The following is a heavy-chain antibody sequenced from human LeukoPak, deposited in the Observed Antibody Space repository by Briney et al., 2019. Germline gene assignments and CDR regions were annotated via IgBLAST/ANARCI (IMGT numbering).Heavy chain of an antibody. V-gene: IGHV3-30*02. J-gene: IGHJ4*02. CDR2: IRYDGSNK. D-gene: IGHD3-22*01. CDR3: AKDGITDSSGYYHDY. Sequence: GGSLRLSCAASGFTFSSYGMHWVRQAPGKGLEWVAFIRYDGSNKYYADSVKGRSTISRDNSKNTLYLQMNSLRAEDTAVYYCAKDGITDSSGYYHDYWGQGTLVTVSS. CDR1: GFTFSSYG.